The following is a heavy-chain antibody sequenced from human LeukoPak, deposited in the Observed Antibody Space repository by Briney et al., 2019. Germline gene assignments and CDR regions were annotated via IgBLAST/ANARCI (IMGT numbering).Heavy chain of an antibody. CDR1: GFTFSSYS. CDR2: ISSSSSYI. D-gene: IGHD3-22*01. J-gene: IGHJ5*02. Sequence: TGGSLRLSCAASGFTFSSYSMNWVRQAPGKGLEWVSSISSSSSYIYYADSVKGRFTISRDNAKNPLYLQMNSLRAEDTAVYYCASKAPDSSGFSPWGQGTLVTVSS. V-gene: IGHV3-21*01. CDR3: ASKAPDSSGFSP.